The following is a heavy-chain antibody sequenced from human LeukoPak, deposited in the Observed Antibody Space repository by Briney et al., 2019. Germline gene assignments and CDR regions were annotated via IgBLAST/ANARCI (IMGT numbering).Heavy chain of an antibody. J-gene: IGHJ3*02. CDR3: ARGDIYHAFDI. V-gene: IGHV4-39*07. Sequence: SETLFLTCTVSGDSVSSSICYWGWIRQPPGKGLEWIGNIYYGGNTYYNASLKSRVTISVDTSKNQFSLRLSSVTAADTAVYYCARGDIYHAFDIWGQGTMVTVSS. CDR2: IYYGGNT. CDR1: GDSVSSSICY. D-gene: IGHD3-9*01.